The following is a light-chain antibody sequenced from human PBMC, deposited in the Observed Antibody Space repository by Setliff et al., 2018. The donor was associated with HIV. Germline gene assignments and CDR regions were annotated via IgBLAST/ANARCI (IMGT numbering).Light chain of an antibody. Sequence: TLSLSPGERATLSCRASQSVRSTYLAWYQYKPGQAPRVLIYGASNRATGIPDRFSGSGSGTDFTLTISRLEPEDFSVYYCQQYGDVPLTFGQGTKVDIK. CDR3: QQYGDVPLT. CDR2: GAS. J-gene: IGKJ1*01. CDR1: QSVRSTY. V-gene: IGKV3-20*01.